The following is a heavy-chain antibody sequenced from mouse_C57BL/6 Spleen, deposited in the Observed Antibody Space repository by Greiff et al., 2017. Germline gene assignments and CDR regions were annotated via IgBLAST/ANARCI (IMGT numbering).Heavy chain of an antibody. Sequence: QVQLQQPGAELVKPGASVKLSCKASGYTFTSYWMHWVKQRPGQGLEWIGMIHPNGGSTNYNEKFKSKATLTVDKSSSTAYMQLSSPTSEDSAVYYCAPLSTGRYAMDYWGQGTSVTVSS. CDR2: IHPNGGST. J-gene: IGHJ4*01. CDR1: GYTFTSYW. CDR3: APLSTGRYAMDY. V-gene: IGHV1-64*01. D-gene: IGHD4-1*01.